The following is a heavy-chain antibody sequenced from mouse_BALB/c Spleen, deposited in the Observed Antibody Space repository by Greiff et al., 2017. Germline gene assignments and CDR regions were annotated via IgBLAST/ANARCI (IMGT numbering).Heavy chain of an antibody. Sequence: EVKVVESGGGLVQPGGSLKLSCAASGFTFSSYTMSWVRQTPEKRLEWVAYISNGGGSTYYPDTVKGRFTISRDNAKNTLYLQMSSLRSEDTAMYYCARAHYYGYRAMDYWGQGTSVTVSS. CDR1: GFTFSSYT. CDR3: ARAHYYGYRAMDY. V-gene: IGHV5-12-2*01. CDR2: ISNGGGST. J-gene: IGHJ4*01. D-gene: IGHD1-2*01.